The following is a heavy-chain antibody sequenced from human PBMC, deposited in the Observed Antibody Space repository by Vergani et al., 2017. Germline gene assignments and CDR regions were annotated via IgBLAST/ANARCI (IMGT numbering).Heavy chain of an antibody. Sequence: EVQLVESGGGLVKPGGSLRLSCAASGFTFSDFSMSWVRQAPGKGLEWVAFIGSSGPYINYADSVKGRFTISRDNSKNTLYLQMSSLRAEDTAVYYCARDQVPAAIRLNVGNYMDVWGKGTTVIVSS. V-gene: IGHV3-21*01. D-gene: IGHD2-2*02. CDR1: GFTFSDFS. CDR3: ARDQVPAAIRLNVGNYMDV. J-gene: IGHJ6*03. CDR2: IGSSGPYI.